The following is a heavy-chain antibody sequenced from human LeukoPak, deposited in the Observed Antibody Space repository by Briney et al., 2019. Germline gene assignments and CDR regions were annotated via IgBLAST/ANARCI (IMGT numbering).Heavy chain of an antibody. J-gene: IGHJ4*02. CDR2: IYYSGST. Sequence: ASETLSLTCTVSGGSISSYYWSWIRQPPGKGLEWIGYIYYSGSTNYNPSLKSRVTISVDTSKNQFSLKLSSVTAADTAVYYCASGSRRQDHEIAVAGTFDYWGQGTLVTVSS. V-gene: IGHV4-59*01. D-gene: IGHD6-19*01. CDR3: ASGSRRQDHEIAVAGTFDY. CDR1: GGSISSYY.